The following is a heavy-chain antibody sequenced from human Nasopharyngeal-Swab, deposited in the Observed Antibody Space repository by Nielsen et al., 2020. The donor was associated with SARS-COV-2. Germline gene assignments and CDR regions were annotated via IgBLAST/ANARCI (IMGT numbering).Heavy chain of an antibody. CDR2: IWYDGSNK. Sequence: GASLKISCAASGFTFSSYGMHWARQAPGKGLEWVAVIWYDGSNKYYADSVKGRFTISRDNSKNTLYLQMNSLRAEDTAVYYCARDLGGAAAGTDYWGQGTLVTVSS. J-gene: IGHJ4*02. CDR3: ARDLGGAAAGTDY. V-gene: IGHV3-33*01. D-gene: IGHD6-13*01. CDR1: GFTFSSYG.